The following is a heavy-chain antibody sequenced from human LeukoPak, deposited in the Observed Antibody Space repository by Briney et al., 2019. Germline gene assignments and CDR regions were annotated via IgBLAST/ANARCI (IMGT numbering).Heavy chain of an antibody. CDR2: TRNKANSYTT. CDR1: GFTFSDHY. J-gene: IGHJ5*02. V-gene: IGHV3-72*01. Sequence: PGGSLRLSCAASGFTFSDHYMDWVRQAPGKGREWVGRTRNKANSYTTEYAASVKGRFTISRDDSKKSPYLQMTSLKTEDTAVYYCAILPFDPWGQGTLVTVTS. D-gene: IGHD2-15*01. CDR3: AILPFDP.